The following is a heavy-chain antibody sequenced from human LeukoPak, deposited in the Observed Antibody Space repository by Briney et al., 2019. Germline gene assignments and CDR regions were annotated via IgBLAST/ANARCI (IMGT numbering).Heavy chain of an antibody. CDR1: GFTFSSYA. CDR2: ISGSGGST. D-gene: IGHD3-22*01. Sequence: PGGSLRLSCAASGFTFSSYAMSWVRQAPGKGLEWVSAISGSGGSTYYADSVKGRFTISRDNSKNTLYLQMNSLRVEDTAVYYCAKDQAPYYYDSSGYYCYFDYWGQGTLVTVSS. CDR3: AKDQAPYYYDSSGYYCYFDY. V-gene: IGHV3-23*01. J-gene: IGHJ4*02.